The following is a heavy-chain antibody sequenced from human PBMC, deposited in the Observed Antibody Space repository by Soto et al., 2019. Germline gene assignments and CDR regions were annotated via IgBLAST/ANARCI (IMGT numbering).Heavy chain of an antibody. J-gene: IGHJ5*02. D-gene: IGHD1-20*01. CDR1: GGSISSGGYY. V-gene: IGHV4-31*03. CDR2: IYYSGST. CDR3: ARVGGINWFDP. Sequence: QVQLQESGPGLVKPSQTLSLTCTVSGGSISSGGYYWSWIRQHPGKGLEWIGYIYYSGSTYYNPSLKRRVTVSVDTSKNQFSLKLSSVTAAGTAVYYCARVGGINWFDPWGQGTLVTVSS.